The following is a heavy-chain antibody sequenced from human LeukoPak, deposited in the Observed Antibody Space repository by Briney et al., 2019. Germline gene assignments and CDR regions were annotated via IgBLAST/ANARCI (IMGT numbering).Heavy chain of an antibody. CDR3: ARGRVRSGWYIPSRASTFDY. V-gene: IGHV1-8*01. CDR1: GYTFTSYD. Sequence: ASVKVSCKASGYTFTSYDINWVRQATGQGLEWMGWMNPNSGNTGYAQKFQGGVTMTRNTSISTAYMELSSLRSEDTAVYYCARGRVRSGWYIPSRASTFDYWGQGTLVTVSS. J-gene: IGHJ4*02. CDR2: MNPNSGNT. D-gene: IGHD6-19*01.